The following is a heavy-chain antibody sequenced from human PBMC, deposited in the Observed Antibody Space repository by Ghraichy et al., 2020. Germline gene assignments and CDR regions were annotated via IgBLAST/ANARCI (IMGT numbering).Heavy chain of an antibody. Sequence: ASVKVSCKASGYTFTGYYMHWVRQAPGQGLEWMGWINPNSGGTNYAQKFQGRVTMTRDTSISTAYMELSRLRSDDTAVYYCAYDSSGPPLGRYFQHWGQGTLVTVSS. CDR2: INPNSGGT. CDR3: AYDSSGPPLGRYFQH. D-gene: IGHD3-22*01. CDR1: GYTFTGYY. V-gene: IGHV1-2*02. J-gene: IGHJ1*01.